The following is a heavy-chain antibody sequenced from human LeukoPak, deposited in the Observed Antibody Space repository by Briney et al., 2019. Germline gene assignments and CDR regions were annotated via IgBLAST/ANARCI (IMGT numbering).Heavy chain of an antibody. CDR1: RGSFSGYF. J-gene: IGHJ3*01. CDR2: VNDGGST. D-gene: IGHD3-9*01. Sequence: PSETLSLTCDVYRGSFSGYFWSWIRQTPGKGREWIGEVNDGGSTNYSPSLKSRVTISVAVSKTQFSLKLTSVTAADTAVYYCARKGFVESTGWRGAFDVWGQGTMVTVSS. V-gene: IGHV4-34*01. CDR3: ARKGFVESTGWRGAFDV.